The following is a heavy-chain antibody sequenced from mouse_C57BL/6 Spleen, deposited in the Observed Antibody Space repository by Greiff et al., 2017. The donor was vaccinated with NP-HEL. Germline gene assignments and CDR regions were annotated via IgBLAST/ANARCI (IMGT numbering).Heavy chain of an antibody. D-gene: IGHD2-3*01. Sequence: VQLQQSGAELVRPGASVKLSCKASGYTFTDYYINWVKQRPGQGLEWIARIYPGSGNTYYNEKFKGKATLTAEKSSSTAYMQLSSLTSEDSAVYFCARDLDGYYVDYWGQGTTRTVSS. J-gene: IGHJ2*01. V-gene: IGHV1-76*01. CDR1: GYTFTDYY. CDR3: ARDLDGYYVDY. CDR2: IYPGSGNT.